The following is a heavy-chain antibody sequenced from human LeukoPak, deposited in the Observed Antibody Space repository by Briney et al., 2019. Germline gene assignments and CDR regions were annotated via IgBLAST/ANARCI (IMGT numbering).Heavy chain of an antibody. CDR1: GFTFSSYA. CDR2: IKQDGSEK. CDR3: ARDAGCSSTSCFNFDY. V-gene: IGHV3-7*01. Sequence: GGSLRLSCAASGFTFSSYAMSWVRQAPGKGLEWVANIKQDGSEKYYVDSVKGRFTISRDNAKNSLYLQMNSLRAEDTAVYYCARDAGCSSTSCFNFDYWGQGTLVTVSS. J-gene: IGHJ4*02. D-gene: IGHD2-2*01.